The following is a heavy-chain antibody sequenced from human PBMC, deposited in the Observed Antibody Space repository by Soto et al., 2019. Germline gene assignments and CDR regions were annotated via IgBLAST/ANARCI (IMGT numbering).Heavy chain of an antibody. Sequence: QVQLQESGPGLVKPSETLSLTCTVSGGSVSSGSYYWSWIRQPPGKGLEWIGYIYYSGSTNYNPSLKGRVAMSVDTSKNQFFLKLSSVTAADTAVYYCARLTLELVPAAMGMRPSWFDPWGQGTLVTVSS. CDR1: GGSVSSGSYY. D-gene: IGHD2-2*01. CDR3: ARLTLELVPAAMGMRPSWFDP. J-gene: IGHJ5*02. CDR2: IYYSGST. V-gene: IGHV4-61*01.